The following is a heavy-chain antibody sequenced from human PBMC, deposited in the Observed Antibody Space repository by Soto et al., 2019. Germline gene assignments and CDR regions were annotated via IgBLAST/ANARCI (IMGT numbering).Heavy chain of an antibody. V-gene: IGHV3-30*03. D-gene: IGHD2-2*01. CDR1: GFTFNSYA. CDR3: ATADCGSTSCLPGY. Sequence: QVQLVESGGGVVQPGRSLRLSCAASGFTFNSYAMHWVRQAPGKGLEWVALISYDGSSKSYADSVKGRFTISRDNSKNTLYVQMNSLRAEDTAVYYCATADCGSTSCLPGYWGQGTLVIVSS. CDR2: ISYDGSSK. J-gene: IGHJ4*02.